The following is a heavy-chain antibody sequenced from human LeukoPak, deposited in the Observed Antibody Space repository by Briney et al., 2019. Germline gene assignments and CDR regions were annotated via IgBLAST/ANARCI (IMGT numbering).Heavy chain of an antibody. D-gene: IGHD3-10*01. CDR1: GGSISSYY. Sequence: SETLSLTCTVSGGSISSYYWSWIRQPPGKGLEGIGYIYYSGSTNYNPSLKSRVTISVDTSKNQFSLKLSSVTAADTAVYYCARARITMVRGVTWFDPWGQGTLVTVSS. CDR3: ARARITMVRGVTWFDP. J-gene: IGHJ5*02. V-gene: IGHV4-59*01. CDR2: IYYSGST.